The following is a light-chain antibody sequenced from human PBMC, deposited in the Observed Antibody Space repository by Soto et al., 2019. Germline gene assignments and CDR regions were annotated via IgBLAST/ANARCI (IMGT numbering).Light chain of an antibody. Sequence: EIVLTQSPGTLSLSPRERDTLSCRASQSVSSSYLAWYQQKPGQAPRLLIYGASSRATGIPDRFSGSGSGTDFTLTISRLEPEDFAVYYCQQYGSSPPWTFGQGTKVDIK. CDR1: QSVSSSY. V-gene: IGKV3-20*01. CDR3: QQYGSSPPWT. J-gene: IGKJ1*01. CDR2: GAS.